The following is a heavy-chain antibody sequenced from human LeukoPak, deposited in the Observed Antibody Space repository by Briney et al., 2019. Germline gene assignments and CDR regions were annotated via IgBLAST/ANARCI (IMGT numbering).Heavy chain of an antibody. J-gene: IGHJ4*02. CDR3: ARGPGDYYGSGSYFH. V-gene: IGHV4-34*01. D-gene: IGHD3-10*01. CDR1: GGSFSGYY. CDR2: INHSGNT. Sequence: PSETLSLTCAVYGGSFSGYYWSWIRQPPGKGLEWIGEINHSGNTNYNPSLKSRVTISVDTSKNQFSLKLSSVTAADTAVYYCARGPGDYYGSGSYFHWGQGTLVTVSS.